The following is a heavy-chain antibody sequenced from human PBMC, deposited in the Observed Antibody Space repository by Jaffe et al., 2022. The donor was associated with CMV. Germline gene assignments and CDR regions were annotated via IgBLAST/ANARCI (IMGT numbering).Heavy chain of an antibody. D-gene: IGHD2-15*01. CDR2: ISAYNGNT. CDR1: GYTFTSYG. V-gene: IGHV1-18*04. Sequence: QVQLVQSGAEVKKPGASVKVSCKASGYTFTSYGISWVRQAPGQGLEWMGWISAYNGNTNYAQKLQGRVTMTTDTSTSTAYMELRSLRSDDTAVYYCARDSQGYCSGGSCYSSYWGQGTLVTVSS. CDR3: ARDSQGYCSGGSCYSSY. J-gene: IGHJ4*02.